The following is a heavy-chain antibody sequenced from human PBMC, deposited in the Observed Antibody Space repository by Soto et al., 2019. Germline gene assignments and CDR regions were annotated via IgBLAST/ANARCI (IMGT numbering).Heavy chain of an antibody. CDR1: GYTFTSYW. Sequence: PGESLKISCQGSGYTFTSYWIAWVRQLPGKGLEWMGIIYAGDSDARYSPSFQGQVTISADKSISTAYLQWSSLKAADTAIYYCARPKSAAAGMDVWGQGTTVTVSS. D-gene: IGHD6-13*01. CDR3: ARPKSAAAGMDV. CDR2: IYAGDSDA. J-gene: IGHJ6*02. V-gene: IGHV5-51*01.